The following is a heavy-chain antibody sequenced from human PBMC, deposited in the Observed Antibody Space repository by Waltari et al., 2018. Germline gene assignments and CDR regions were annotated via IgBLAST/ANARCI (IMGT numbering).Heavy chain of an antibody. J-gene: IGHJ3*02. V-gene: IGHV3-21*01. CDR2: ISSSSSYI. D-gene: IGHD6-19*01. Sequence: EVQLVESGGGLVKPGGSLRLSCAASGFTFSSYSINWVRQAPGKGLEWVSSISSSSSYIYYADSVKGRFTISRDNAKNSLYLQMNSLRAEDTAVYYCATLASGWYEDAFDIWGQGTMVTVSS. CDR1: GFTFSSYS. CDR3: ATLASGWYEDAFDI.